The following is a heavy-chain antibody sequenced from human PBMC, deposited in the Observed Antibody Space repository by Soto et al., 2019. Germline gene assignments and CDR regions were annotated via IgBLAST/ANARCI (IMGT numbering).Heavy chain of an antibody. D-gene: IGHD2-2*02. J-gene: IGHJ5*02. Sequence: SETLSLTCAVSGGSISSGGYSWSWIRQPPGKGLEWIGYIYHSGSTYYNPSLKSRVTISVDRSKNQFSLKLSSVTAADTAVYYCARAYCSSTSCYTGPSWFDPWGQGTLVTVSS. CDR1: GGSISSGGYS. CDR3: ARAYCSSTSCYTGPSWFDP. CDR2: IYHSGST. V-gene: IGHV4-30-2*01.